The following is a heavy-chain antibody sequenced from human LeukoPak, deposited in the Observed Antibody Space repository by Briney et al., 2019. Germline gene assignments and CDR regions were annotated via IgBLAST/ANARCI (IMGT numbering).Heavy chain of an antibody. CDR2: ITGDGSNT. CDR1: GFTFSSHW. V-gene: IGHV3-74*03. Sequence: GGSLRLSCAVSGFTFSSHWMHSVRQAPGKGLVWVSRITGDGSNTTYADSVKVRLTISRDNAKMTLYLQMNSLRAEDTAVYHCARSKSGYSTEAFDIGGQGTMATVSS. D-gene: IGHD6-13*01. CDR3: ARSKSGYSTEAFDI. J-gene: IGHJ3*02.